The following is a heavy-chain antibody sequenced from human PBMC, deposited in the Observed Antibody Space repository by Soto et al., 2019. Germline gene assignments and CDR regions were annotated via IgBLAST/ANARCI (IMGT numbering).Heavy chain of an antibody. CDR3: AREALSPYYYYGMDV. CDR1: GYTFTSYA. J-gene: IGHJ6*02. Sequence: ASVKVSCKASGYTFTSYAMHWVRQAPGQRLEWMGWINAGNGNTKYSQKFQGRVTITRDTSASTAYMELSSLRSEDTAVYYCAREALSPYYYYGMDVWGQGTTVTVSS. CDR2: INAGNGNT. V-gene: IGHV1-3*01.